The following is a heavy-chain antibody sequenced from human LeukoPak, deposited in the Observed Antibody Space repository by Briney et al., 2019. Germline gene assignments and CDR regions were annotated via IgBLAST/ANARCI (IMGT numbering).Heavy chain of an antibody. Sequence: PGRSLRLSCAASGFTFSNFGMHWVRQAPGKGLEWASYITSSSSPIYYADSVKGRFTISRDNAKNSLYLQMNSLRAEDTAVYYCARATLSSSRQFYYWGQGTLVTVSS. CDR3: ARATLSSSRQFYY. D-gene: IGHD2-2*01. V-gene: IGHV3-48*01. CDR1: GFTFSNFG. CDR2: ITSSSSPI. J-gene: IGHJ4*02.